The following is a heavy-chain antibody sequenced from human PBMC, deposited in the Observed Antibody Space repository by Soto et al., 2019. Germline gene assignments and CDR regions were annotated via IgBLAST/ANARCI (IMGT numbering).Heavy chain of an antibody. V-gene: IGHV4-28*01. CDR3: ARSRYDSSGYYSDY. CDR2: IYYSGST. CDR1: GYSISSSNW. D-gene: IGHD3-22*01. J-gene: IGHJ4*02. Sequence: QVQLQESGPGLVKPSDTLSLTCAVSGYSISSSNWWGWIRQPPGKGLEWIGYIYYSGSTYYNPSRKSRVTMSVDTSKNQFSLKLSSVTAVDTAVYYCARSRYDSSGYYSDYWGQGTLVTVSS.